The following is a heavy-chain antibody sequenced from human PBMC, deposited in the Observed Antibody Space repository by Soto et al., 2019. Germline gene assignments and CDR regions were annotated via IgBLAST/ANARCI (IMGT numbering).Heavy chain of an antibody. J-gene: IGHJ3*01. CDR3: ARDQLYYNDITGRPLNAFDV. Sequence: GGSLRLSCAASGFTFRNYGMNWVRQAPGKGLEWVSYIGLGSSPKYYADSVEGRFTISRDNAHNSLFLQMNSLRAEDTAVYYCARDQLYYNDITGRPLNAFDVWGQGTMVTVSS. V-gene: IGHV3-48*01. CDR2: IGLGSSPK. D-gene: IGHD3-22*01. CDR1: GFTFRNYG.